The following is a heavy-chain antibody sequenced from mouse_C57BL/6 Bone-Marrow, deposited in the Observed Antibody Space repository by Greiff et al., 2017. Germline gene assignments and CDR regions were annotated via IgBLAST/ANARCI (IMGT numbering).Heavy chain of an antibody. J-gene: IGHJ4*01. Sequence: EVKLQASGGGLVKPGGSLKLSCAATGFTFSDYGMHWVRQAPEKGLEWVAYISSGSSTIYYADTVKGRFTISRDNAKHTLFLQMTSLRSEDTAMYYCARGGTVVATGAMDYWGQGTSVTVSS. D-gene: IGHD1-1*01. CDR3: ARGGTVVATGAMDY. CDR2: ISSGSSTI. CDR1: GFTFSDYG. V-gene: IGHV5-17*01.